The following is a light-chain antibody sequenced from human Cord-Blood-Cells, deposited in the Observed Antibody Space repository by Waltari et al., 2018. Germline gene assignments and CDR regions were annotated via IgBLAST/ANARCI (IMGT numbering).Light chain of an antibody. CDR2: GES. CDR1: QSVSSN. CDR3: EQYNNWPLT. Sequence: EIVMTQSQATLSVSPGERATLSSRASQSVSSNLAWYQQKPGQAPRLLIYGESTRATGIPARVSRSGYGTEFTLTISSLQSEDFAVYYGEQYNNWPLTFGGGTKVEIK. J-gene: IGKJ4*01. V-gene: IGKV3-15*01.